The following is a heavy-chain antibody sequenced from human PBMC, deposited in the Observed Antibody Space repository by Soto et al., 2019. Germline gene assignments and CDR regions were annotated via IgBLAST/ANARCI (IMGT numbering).Heavy chain of an antibody. J-gene: IGHJ5*02. Sequence: QVQLVQSGAEVKKPGSSVKVSCKASGGTFSSYAISWVRQAPGQGLEWMGGIFPIFGTANYAQKFQGRVTITADKATSTAYMERSSLRSEDTAVYYCARDRGYSYGYGYGWFDPWGQGTLVTVSS. CDR2: IFPIFGTA. D-gene: IGHD5-18*01. CDR1: GGTFSSYA. CDR3: ARDRGYSYGYGYGWFDP. V-gene: IGHV1-69*06.